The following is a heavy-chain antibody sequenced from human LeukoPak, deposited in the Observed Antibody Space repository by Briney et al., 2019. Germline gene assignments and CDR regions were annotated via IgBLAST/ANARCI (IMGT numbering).Heavy chain of an antibody. V-gene: IGHV3-74*01. CDR1: GFTFSSYW. CDR3: ARDGNYYDGSGYYSY. Sequence: PGGSLRLSCAASGFTFSSYWMHWVRQAPGKGLVWVSRINSDGSSTSYADSVKGRFTISRDNAKNTLYLQMNSLRAEDTAVYYCARDGNYYDGSGYYSYWGQGTLVTVSS. J-gene: IGHJ4*02. CDR2: INSDGSST. D-gene: IGHD3-22*01.